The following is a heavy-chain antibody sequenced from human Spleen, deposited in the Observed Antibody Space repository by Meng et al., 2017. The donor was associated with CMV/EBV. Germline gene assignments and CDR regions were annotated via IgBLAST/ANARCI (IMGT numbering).Heavy chain of an antibody. V-gene: IGHV3-11*06. D-gene: IGHD1-26*01. CDR2: ITRSSSYI. J-gene: IGHJ6*02. CDR1: GFTFSDYY. Sequence: GESLKISCAASGFTFSDYYMSWIRQAPGKGLEWVSSITRSSSYIYYADSLKGRFTVSRDNARNSLFLQMIDLKVEDTAVYYCARDGSEFSYSGMDVWGQGATVTVS. CDR3: ARDGSEFSYSGMDV.